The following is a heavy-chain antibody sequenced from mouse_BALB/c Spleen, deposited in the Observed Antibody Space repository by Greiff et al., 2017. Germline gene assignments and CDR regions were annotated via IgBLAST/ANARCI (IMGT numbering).Heavy chain of an antibody. V-gene: IGHV1-69*02. CDR3: ARGAITTSAMDY. J-gene: IGHJ4*01. Sequence: QVQLQQPGAELVKPGASVKLSCKASGYTFTSYWMHWVKQRPGQGLEWIGEIDPSDSYTNYNQKFKGKATLTVDKSSSTAYMQLSSLTSEDSAVYYCARGAITTSAMDYWGEGTSVTVSS. CDR2: IDPSDSYT. D-gene: IGHD1-2*01. CDR1: GYTFTSYW.